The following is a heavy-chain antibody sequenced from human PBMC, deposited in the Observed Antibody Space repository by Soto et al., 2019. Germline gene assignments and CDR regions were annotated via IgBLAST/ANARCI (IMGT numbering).Heavy chain of an antibody. CDR3: AREGGYGDYEVDAFDI. J-gene: IGHJ3*02. CDR2: ISAYNGNT. Sequence: ASVKVSCKASCYTFTSYGISWVRQAPGQGLEWMGWISAYNGNTNYAQKLQGRVTMTTDTSTSTAYMELRSLRSDDTAVYYCAREGGYGDYEVDAFDIWGQGTMVTVSS. D-gene: IGHD4-17*01. CDR1: CYTFTSYG. V-gene: IGHV1-18*01.